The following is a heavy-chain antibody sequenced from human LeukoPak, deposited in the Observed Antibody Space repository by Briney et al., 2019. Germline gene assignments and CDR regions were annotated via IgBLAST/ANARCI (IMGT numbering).Heavy chain of an antibody. D-gene: IGHD3-10*02. V-gene: IGHV4-59*01. J-gene: IGHJ4*02. CDR3: ARSTGSTMFIDY. CDR1: GGSISPYY. Sequence: PSETLSLTCTVSGGSISPYYWSWIQQPPGKGLEWLGHIYYSGNTDYNPSLKSRVAISVDMSKNQFSLKLSSVTAADTAVYYCARSTGSTMFIDYWGQGTLVTVSS. CDR2: IYYSGNT.